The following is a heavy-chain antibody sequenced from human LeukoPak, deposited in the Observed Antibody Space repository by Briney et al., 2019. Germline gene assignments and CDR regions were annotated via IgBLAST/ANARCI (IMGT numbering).Heavy chain of an antibody. Sequence: GGSLRLSCAASGFTFSNYAMSWVRQAPGKGLEWVSAISGSGGSTYYADSVKGRFTISRDNSKNTLYLQMNSLRAEDTAVYYCAKGGKWDVTPFDYWGQGTLVTVSS. CDR1: GFTFSNYA. D-gene: IGHD1-26*01. CDR2: ISGSGGST. V-gene: IGHV3-23*01. CDR3: AKGGKWDVTPFDY. J-gene: IGHJ4*02.